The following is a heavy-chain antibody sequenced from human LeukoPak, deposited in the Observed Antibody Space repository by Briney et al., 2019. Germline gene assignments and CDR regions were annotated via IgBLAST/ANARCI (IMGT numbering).Heavy chain of an antibody. Sequence: PGGSPTLSCAASGFTLSSYSENWVRQPPPQGQEWVSYIHSNSSSIYYSDSLKGRFTISRDNAKNSLYLQMSSLRAEDTAVYYCATAYYYGSGSYNYYYYGMDVWGKGTTVTVSS. CDR2: IHSNSSSI. V-gene: IGHV3-21*01. CDR3: ATAYYYGSGSYNYYYYGMDV. J-gene: IGHJ6*04. CDR1: GFTLSSYS. D-gene: IGHD3-10*01.